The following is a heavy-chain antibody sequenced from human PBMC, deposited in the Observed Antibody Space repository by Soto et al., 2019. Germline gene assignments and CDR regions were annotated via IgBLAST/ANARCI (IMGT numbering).Heavy chain of an antibody. D-gene: IGHD1-7*01. V-gene: IGHV4-34*01. CDR1: GGSFSGYY. J-gene: IGHJ4*02. CDR3: ARATNWNYFNRYFDY. Sequence: PSETLSLTCAVYGGSFSGYYWSWIRQPPGKGLEWIGEINHSGSTNYNPSLKSRVTISVDTSKNQFSLKLSSVTAADTAVYYCARATNWNYFNRYFDYWGQGTLVTVSS. CDR2: INHSGST.